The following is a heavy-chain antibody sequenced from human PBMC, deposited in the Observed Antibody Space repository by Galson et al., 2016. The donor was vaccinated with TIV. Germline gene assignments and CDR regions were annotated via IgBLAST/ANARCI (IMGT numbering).Heavy chain of an antibody. CDR2: IYWDNDE. D-gene: IGHD2-8*01. CDR3: AHRRRDNGVWYTLDY. Sequence: PALVKPTQTLTLTCTFSGFSLTSNGVGVGWIRQPPGKALEWLALIYWDNDERYSPSLKNRLTISKDTSKNQVVLRMTSMDPVDTATYYCAHRRRDNGVWYTLDYWGQGILVTVSS. V-gene: IGHV2-5*02. J-gene: IGHJ4*02. CDR1: GFSLTSNGVG.